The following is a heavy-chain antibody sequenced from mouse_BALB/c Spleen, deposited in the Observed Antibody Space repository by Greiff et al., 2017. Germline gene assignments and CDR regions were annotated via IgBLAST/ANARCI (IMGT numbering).Heavy chain of an antibody. V-gene: IGHV5-12-2*01. CDR1: GFTFSSYT. Sequence: EVNVVESGGCLVQPGGSLKLSCAASGFTFSSYTMSWVRQTPEKRLEWVAYISNGGGSTYYPDTVKGRFTISRDNAKNTLYLQMSSLKSEDTAMYYCAREDITTAKFAYWGQGTLVTVSA. D-gene: IGHD1-2*01. J-gene: IGHJ3*01. CDR3: AREDITTAKFAY. CDR2: ISNGGGST.